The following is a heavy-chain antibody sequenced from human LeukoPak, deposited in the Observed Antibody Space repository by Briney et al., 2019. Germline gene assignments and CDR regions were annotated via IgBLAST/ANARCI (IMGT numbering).Heavy chain of an antibody. Sequence: GGSLRLSCAASGFTFSSYWMSWVRQTPGKGLEWLAYIRSDGKYKPYADSVKGRFTVSRDNSKNTIYLQMSSLRVDDTAVYYCATEGASSYAFAFCGQGTKVAVSS. V-gene: IGHV3-30*02. CDR2: IRSDGKYK. D-gene: IGHD4/OR15-4a*01. CDR3: ATEGASSYAFAF. CDR1: GFTFSSYW. J-gene: IGHJ3*01.